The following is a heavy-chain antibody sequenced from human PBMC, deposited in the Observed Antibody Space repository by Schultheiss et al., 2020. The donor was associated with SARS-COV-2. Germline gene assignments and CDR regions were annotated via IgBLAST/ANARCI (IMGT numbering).Heavy chain of an antibody. CDR1: GGSVSSGSYY. CDR3: ARALKRQRVPARYYYYGMDV. V-gene: IGHV4-61*01. Sequence: SQTLSLTCPVSGGSVSSGSYYWSWIRQPPGKGLEWIGHIYYSGSTNYNPSLKSRVTISVDTSKNQFSLKLSSVTAADTAVYYCARALKRQRVPARYYYYGMDVWGQGTTVTVSS. D-gene: IGHD6-13*01. CDR2: IYYSGST. J-gene: IGHJ6*02.